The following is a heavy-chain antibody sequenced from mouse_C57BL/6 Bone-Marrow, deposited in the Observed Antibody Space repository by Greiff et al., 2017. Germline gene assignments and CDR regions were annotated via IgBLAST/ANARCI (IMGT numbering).Heavy chain of an antibody. D-gene: IGHD1-1*01. CDR3: ARKGGDYYGSSPFAY. CDR2: IYPRSGNT. V-gene: IGHV1-81*01. J-gene: IGHJ3*01. Sequence: QVHVTQSGAELARPGASVKLSCKASGYTFTSSGISWVKQRTGQGLEWIGEIYPRSGNTYYNEKFKGKATLTADKSSSTAYMELRSLTSEDSAVYCCARKGGDYYGSSPFAYWGQGTLVSVSA. CDR1: GYTFTSSG.